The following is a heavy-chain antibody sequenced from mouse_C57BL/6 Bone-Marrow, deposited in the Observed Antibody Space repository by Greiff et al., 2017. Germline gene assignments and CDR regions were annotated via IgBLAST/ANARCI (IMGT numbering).Heavy chain of an antibody. CDR2: IDPENGDT. CDR3: TTGMFDV. J-gene: IGHJ1*03. Sequence: EVQLQQSGAELVRPGASVKLSCTASGFNIKDDYMHWVKQRPEQGLEWIGWIDPENGDTEYASKIQGKATITADTSSNTAYLQLSSLASEDTAVYYCTTGMFDVWGTGTPVTVSS. CDR1: GFNIKDDY. V-gene: IGHV14-4*01.